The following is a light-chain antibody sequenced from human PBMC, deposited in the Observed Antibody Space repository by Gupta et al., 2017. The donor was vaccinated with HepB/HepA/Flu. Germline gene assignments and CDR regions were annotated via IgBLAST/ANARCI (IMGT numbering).Light chain of an antibody. CDR2: AAS. CDR1: QSISSY. J-gene: IGKJ3*01. V-gene: IGKV1-39*01. Sequence: DIQMTQSPSSLSASVGDRVTITCRASQSISSYLNWYQQKPGKAPKLLIYAASSLQSGVPSRFSGSGSGTDFTLTISRLQPEDFATYYCLQSYNTPITFGHGTKVDIK. CDR3: LQSYNTPIT.